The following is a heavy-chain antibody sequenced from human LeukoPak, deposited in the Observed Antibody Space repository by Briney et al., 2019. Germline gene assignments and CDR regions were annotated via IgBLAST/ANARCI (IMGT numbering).Heavy chain of an antibody. CDR2: ISSSGSTI. J-gene: IGHJ4*02. D-gene: IGHD6-13*01. CDR3: ARDGAAAAAYFDY. V-gene: IGHV3-11*01. Sequence: GGSLRLSCAASGFTFSDYYMSWIRQAPGTGLEWVSYISSSGSTIYYADSVKGRFTISRDNAKNSLYLQMNSLRAEDTAVYYCARDGAAAAAYFDYWGQGTLVTVSS. CDR1: GFTFSDYY.